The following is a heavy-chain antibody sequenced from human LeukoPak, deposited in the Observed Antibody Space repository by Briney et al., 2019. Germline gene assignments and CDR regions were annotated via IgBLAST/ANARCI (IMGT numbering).Heavy chain of an antibody. CDR2: IIPIFGIA. V-gene: IGHV1-69*04. Sequence: SVKVSCKASGGTFSSYGISWVRQAPGQGLEWMRRIIPIFGIANYAQKFQGRVTITADKSTSTAYMELSSLRSEDTAVYYCARTSRVVPAAGNNWFDPWGQGTLSPSPQ. J-gene: IGHJ5*02. CDR1: GGTFSSYG. CDR3: ARTSRVVPAAGNNWFDP. D-gene: IGHD2-2*01.